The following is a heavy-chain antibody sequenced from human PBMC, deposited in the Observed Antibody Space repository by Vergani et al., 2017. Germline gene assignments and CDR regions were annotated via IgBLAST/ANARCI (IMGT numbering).Heavy chain of an antibody. V-gene: IGHV3-9*01. Sequence: EVQLLESGGGLVQPGGSLRLSCEASGITFWKFGMHWVRQGPGKGLEWVSGISWNSGAVDYADSVRGRFTISRDNAKNSLFLEMNSLRFEDTAVYFCTKGSVYYHVSAGHGYDPYTGFDLWGQGTLVTVSS. CDR2: ISWNSGAV. CDR1: GITFWKFG. J-gene: IGHJ3*01. CDR3: TKGSVYYHVSAGHGYDPYTGFDL. D-gene: IGHD5-12*01.